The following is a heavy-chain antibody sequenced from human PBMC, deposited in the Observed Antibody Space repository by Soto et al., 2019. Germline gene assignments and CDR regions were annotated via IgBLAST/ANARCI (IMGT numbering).Heavy chain of an antibody. CDR1: GFTFSSYA. CDR3: ANLHEFGIDAFFAY. V-gene: IGHV3-23*01. CDR2: IRGSGGST. D-gene: IGHD3-10*01. J-gene: IGHJ4*02. Sequence: EVQLLESGGGLVQPGGSLRLSCAASGFTFSSYAMSWVRQAPGKGLEWVSAIRGSGGSTYYADSVKGRFTISRDNSKNTVYLQMNSLRAEDTAVDYCANLHEFGIDAFFAYWGQGTLVTVSS.